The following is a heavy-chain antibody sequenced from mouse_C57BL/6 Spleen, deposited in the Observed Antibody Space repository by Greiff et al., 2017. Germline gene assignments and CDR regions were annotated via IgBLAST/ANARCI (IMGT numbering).Heavy chain of an antibody. D-gene: IGHD2-2*01. J-gene: IGHJ3*01. CDR2: ILPGSGST. CDR1: GYTFTGYW. CDR3: ARMGAMVTTKEFAY. V-gene: IGHV1-9*01. Sequence: VQLQQSGAELMKPGASVKLSCKATGYTFTGYWIEWVKQRPGHGLEWIGEILPGSGSTNYNEKFKGKATFTADTSSNTAYMQLSRLTTEDSAIYYFARMGAMVTTKEFAYWGQGTLVTVSA.